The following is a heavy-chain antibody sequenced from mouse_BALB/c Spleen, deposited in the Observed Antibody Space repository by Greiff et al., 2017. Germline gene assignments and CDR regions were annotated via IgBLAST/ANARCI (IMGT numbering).Heavy chain of an antibody. CDR3: TSSGYYAMDY. J-gene: IGHJ4*01. CDR1: GYTFTSYG. Sequence: QVQLQQPGAELVRPGASVKLSCNASGYTFTSYGINWVKQRPGQGLEWIGNIYPSDSYTNYNPKFKDKDTLTVDKSSSTAYMQLSSPTTEDSAVYCSTSSGYYAMDYWGQGTSVTVSS. CDR2: IYPSDSYT. V-gene: IGHV1-69*02.